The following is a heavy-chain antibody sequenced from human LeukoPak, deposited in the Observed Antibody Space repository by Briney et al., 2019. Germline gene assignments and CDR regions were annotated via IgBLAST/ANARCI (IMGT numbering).Heavy chain of an antibody. D-gene: IGHD1-26*01. V-gene: IGHV3-11*06. J-gene: IGHJ4*02. CDR1: GFTFSDYY. CDR3: ARVLPPRYSGSRTGGYYFDY. CDR2: ITSSSSYT. Sequence: VGSLRLSCAASGFTFSDYYMSWIRQAPGKGLEWVSYITSSSSYTNYADSVKGRFTISRDNAKNSLYLQMNSLRAEDTAVYYCARVLPPRYSGSRTGGYYFDYWGQGTLVTVSS.